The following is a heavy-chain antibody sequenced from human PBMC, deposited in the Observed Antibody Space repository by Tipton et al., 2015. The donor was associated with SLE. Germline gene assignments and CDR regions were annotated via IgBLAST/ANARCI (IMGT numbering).Heavy chain of an antibody. CDR2: IKGDGSKK. D-gene: IGHD6-6*01. J-gene: IGHJ4*02. CDR1: GFNFNLYW. Sequence: SLRLSCAASGFNFNLYWMGWVRQAPGKGLEWVANIKGDGSKKDYVDSVKGRFTVSRDNAKNTLYLQMNSLRAEDTAVYYCARASYTTSRFDYWGQGTLVTVSS. CDR3: ARASYTTSRFDY. V-gene: IGHV3-7*01.